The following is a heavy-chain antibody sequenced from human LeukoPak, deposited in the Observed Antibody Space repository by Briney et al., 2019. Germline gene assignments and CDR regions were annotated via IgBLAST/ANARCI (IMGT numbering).Heavy chain of an antibody. J-gene: IGHJ5*02. CDR1: GCTFTSYA. CDR2: INAGNGNT. Sequence: ASVKVSCKASGCTFTSYAMHWVRQAPGQRLEWMGWINAGNGNTKYSQKFQGRVTITRDTSASTAYMELSSLRSEDTAVYYCARGRVSVLDWFDPWGQGTLVTVSS. CDR3: ARGRVSVLDWFDP. D-gene: IGHD5/OR15-5a*01. V-gene: IGHV1-3*01.